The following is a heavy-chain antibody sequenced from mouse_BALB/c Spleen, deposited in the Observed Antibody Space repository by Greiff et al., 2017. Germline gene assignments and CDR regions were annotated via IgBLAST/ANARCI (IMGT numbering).Heavy chain of an antibody. V-gene: IGHV2-6-5*01. Sequence: VQRVESGPGLVAPSQSLSITCTVSGFSLTDYGVSWIRQPPGKGLEWLGVIWGGGSTYYNSALKSRLSISKDNSKSQVFLKMNSLQTDDTAMYYCAKHDGYYGGDYFDYWGQGTTLTVSS. J-gene: IGHJ2*01. D-gene: IGHD2-3*01. CDR1: GFSLTDYG. CDR2: IWGGGST. CDR3: AKHDGYYGGDYFDY.